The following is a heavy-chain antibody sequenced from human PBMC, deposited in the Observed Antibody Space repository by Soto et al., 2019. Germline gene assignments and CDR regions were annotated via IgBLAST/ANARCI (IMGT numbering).Heavy chain of an antibody. D-gene: IGHD3-22*01. CDR1: GFTFSSYA. J-gene: IGHJ3*02. CDR2: ISGSGGST. Sequence: GGSRRLSCAASGFTFSSYATSWVRQAPGKGLEWVSAISGSGGSTYYADSVKGRFTISRDNSKNTLYLQMNSLRAEDTAVYYCAKGSPMIVEVDIWGQGTMVTVSS. V-gene: IGHV3-23*01. CDR3: AKGSPMIVEVDI.